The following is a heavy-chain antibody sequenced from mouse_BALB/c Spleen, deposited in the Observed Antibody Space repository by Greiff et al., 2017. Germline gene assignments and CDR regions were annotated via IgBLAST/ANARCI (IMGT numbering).Heavy chain of an antibody. Sequence: VQLKESGPGLVAPSQSLSITCTVSGFSLTSYGVHWVRQPPGKGLEWLGVIWAGGSTNYNSALMSRLSISKDNSKSQVFLKMNSLQTDDTAMYYCAREYYGNSRFMDYWGQGTSVTVSS. CDR3: AREYYGNSRFMDY. CDR2: IWAGGST. V-gene: IGHV2-9*02. D-gene: IGHD2-1*01. J-gene: IGHJ4*01. CDR1: GFSLTSYG.